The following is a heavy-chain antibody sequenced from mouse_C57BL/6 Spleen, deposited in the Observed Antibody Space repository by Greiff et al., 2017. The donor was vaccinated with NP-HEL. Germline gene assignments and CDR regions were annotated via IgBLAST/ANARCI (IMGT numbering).Heavy chain of an antibody. CDR3: ASGYGSRYWYFDV. J-gene: IGHJ1*03. D-gene: IGHD1-1*01. Sequence: QRPIQGLEWIGNIDPSDSETHYNQKFKDKATLTVDKSSSTAYMQLSSLTSEDSAVYYCASGYGSRYWYFDVWGTGTTVTVSS. V-gene: IGHV1-52*01. CDR2: IDPSDSET.